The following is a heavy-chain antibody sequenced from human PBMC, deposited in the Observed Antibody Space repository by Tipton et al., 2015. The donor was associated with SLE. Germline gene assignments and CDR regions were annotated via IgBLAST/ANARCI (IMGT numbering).Heavy chain of an antibody. Sequence: QLVQSGAEVKKPGASVKVSCKASGYTFTSYGISWVRQAPGQGLEWMGWIIPILGTSNYAQNFQGRVTITADKSTSTAYMELSSLRSEDTAVYYCARGYSSSWAYYYYYYMDVWGNGTTVTVSS. J-gene: IGHJ6*03. CDR2: IIPILGTS. CDR3: ARGYSSSWAYYYYYYMDV. D-gene: IGHD6-13*01. CDR1: GYTFTSYG. V-gene: IGHV1-69*06.